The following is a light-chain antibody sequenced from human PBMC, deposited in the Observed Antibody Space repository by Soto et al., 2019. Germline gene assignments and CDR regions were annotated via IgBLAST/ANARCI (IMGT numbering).Light chain of an antibody. CDR3: NSYALSSTLFYV. Sequence: QSALTQPASVSGSPGQSITISCNGTSSDVGGYNYVSWYQQHPGKAPKLMIYDVSNRPSGVSNRFSGSKSANTASLTISGLQAEDEADYYCNSYALSSTLFYVFGTGTKVTVL. V-gene: IGLV2-14*01. J-gene: IGLJ1*01. CDR1: SSDVGGYNY. CDR2: DVS.